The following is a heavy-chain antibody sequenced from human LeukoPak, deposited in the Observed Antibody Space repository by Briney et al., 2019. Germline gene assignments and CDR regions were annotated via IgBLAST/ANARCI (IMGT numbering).Heavy chain of an antibody. CDR2: VTASARRT. J-gene: IGHJ4*02. Sequence: GGSLRLSCAASGFTFSSYGMHWVRQAPGKGLEWVSTVTASARRTYYADSVQGRFTISRDNSNNTLFLQVNSLRADDTAVYHCAKWGFSDRSGANFHSWGQGTLVTVSS. CDR1: GFTFSSYG. V-gene: IGHV3-23*01. D-gene: IGHD3-22*01. CDR3: AKWGFSDRSGANFHS.